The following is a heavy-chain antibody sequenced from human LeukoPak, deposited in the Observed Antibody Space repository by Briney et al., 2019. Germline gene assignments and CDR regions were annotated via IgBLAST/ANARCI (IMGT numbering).Heavy chain of an antibody. CDR2: IYHRGST. D-gene: IGHD4-23*01. V-gene: IGHV4-30-2*01. J-gene: IGHJ4*02. Sequence: PSETLSLTCGVSGGSISSGGYSWSWMRQPPGKGLEWIGYIYHRGSTYSDPSLKSRVTISLDRSRNQFSLELTSVTAADTAVYYCARADYGGSWFDYWGQGTLVTVSS. CDR3: ARADYGGSWFDY. CDR1: GGSISSGGYS.